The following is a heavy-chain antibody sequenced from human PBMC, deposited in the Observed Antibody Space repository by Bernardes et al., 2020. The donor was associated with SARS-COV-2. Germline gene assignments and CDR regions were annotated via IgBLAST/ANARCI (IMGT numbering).Heavy chain of an antibody. CDR2: LSGNSANT. D-gene: IGHD2-2*01. CDR3: ARDGYASGLYYFGMDV. V-gene: IGHV1-18*01. CDR1: GYTFSSYG. Sequence: ASLEAGWEAFGYTFSSYGISWVRENPGQGLEWVGWLSGNSANTLYPDNLQGRVTMTTDTSTSTAYMELRSLRSDDTAVYYCARDGYASGLYYFGMDVWGQGTTVIVSS. J-gene: IGHJ6*02.